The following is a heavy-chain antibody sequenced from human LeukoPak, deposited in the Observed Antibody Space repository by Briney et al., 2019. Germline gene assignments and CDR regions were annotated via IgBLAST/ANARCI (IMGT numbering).Heavy chain of an antibody. CDR1: VFTFDDYA. V-gene: IGHV3-9*01. CDR3: AKDSSAVAGLFDY. CDR2: ISWNSGSI. J-gene: IGHJ4*02. D-gene: IGHD6-19*01. Sequence: PGGSLRLSCAASVFTFDDYAMHWVRQAPGKGLEWVSGISWNSGSIGYADSVKGRFTISRDNAKNSLYLQMNSLRAEDTALYYCAKDSSAVAGLFDYWGQGTLVTVSS.